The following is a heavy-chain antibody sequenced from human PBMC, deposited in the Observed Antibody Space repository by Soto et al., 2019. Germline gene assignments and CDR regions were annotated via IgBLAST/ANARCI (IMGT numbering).Heavy chain of an antibody. Sequence: SETLSLTCTVSGGSVSSGSYYWSWIRQPPGKGLEWIGYIYYSGSTNYNPSLKSRVTISVDTSKNQFSLKLSSVTAADTAVYYCARVATTVLWFDPWGQGTLVTVAS. CDR3: ARVATTVLWFDP. J-gene: IGHJ5*02. V-gene: IGHV4-61*01. CDR2: IYYSGST. CDR1: GGSVSSGSYY. D-gene: IGHD4-17*01.